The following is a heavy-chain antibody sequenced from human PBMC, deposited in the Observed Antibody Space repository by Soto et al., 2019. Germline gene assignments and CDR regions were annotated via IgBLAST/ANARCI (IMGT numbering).Heavy chain of an antibody. V-gene: IGHV3-74*01. J-gene: IGHJ4*02. D-gene: IGHD3-9*01. Sequence: GGSLRLSCAASGFTFSSYWMHWVRQAPGKGLVWVSRINSDGSSTSYADSVKGRFTISRDNAKNTLYLQMNSLRAEDTAVYYCARGRGFDRFDYWGQGTLVTVSS. CDR1: GFTFSSYW. CDR3: ARGRGFDRFDY. CDR2: INSDGSST.